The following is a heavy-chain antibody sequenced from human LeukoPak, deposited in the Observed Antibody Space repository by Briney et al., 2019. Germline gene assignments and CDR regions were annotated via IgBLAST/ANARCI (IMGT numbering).Heavy chain of an antibody. CDR2: ISAYNGNT. J-gene: IGHJ5*02. D-gene: IGHD2-15*01. Sequence: ASVKVSCKASGYTFTSYGISWVRQAPGQGLEWMGWISAYNGNTNYAQKLQGRVTMTTDTSTSTAYMELRSLRSDDTAVYYCARDFGIVVVSEGGRNWFDPWGQGTLVTVSS. CDR1: GYTFTSYG. V-gene: IGHV1-18*01. CDR3: ARDFGIVVVSEGGRNWFDP.